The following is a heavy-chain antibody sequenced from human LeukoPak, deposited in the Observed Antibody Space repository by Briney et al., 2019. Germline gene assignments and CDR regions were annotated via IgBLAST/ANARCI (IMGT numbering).Heavy chain of an antibody. D-gene: IGHD1-26*01. Sequence: ASVKVSCKASGYTFISYAIHWVRQAPGQRLEWMGWINAGNGNTKYSQKFQGRVSITRDTSASTAYMELSSLRSEDTAVYYCARGSGSYFPFDYWGQGTLVTVSS. CDR1: GYTFISYA. CDR2: INAGNGNT. CDR3: ARGSGSYFPFDY. J-gene: IGHJ4*02. V-gene: IGHV1-3*01.